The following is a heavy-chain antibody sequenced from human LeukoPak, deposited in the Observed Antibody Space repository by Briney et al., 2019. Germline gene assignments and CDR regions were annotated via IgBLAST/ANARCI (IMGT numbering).Heavy chain of an antibody. CDR2: IGSSSSYI. J-gene: IGHJ4*02. Sequence: GGSLRLSCAASGFTFSSYSMNWVRQAPGKGLEWVSSIGSSSSYIYYADSVKGRFTISRDNAKNSLYLQMNSLRAEDTAVYYCASTEKGYCSGGSCSLAYWGQGTLVTVSS. D-gene: IGHD2-15*01. CDR1: GFTFSSYS. CDR3: ASTEKGYCSGGSCSLAY. V-gene: IGHV3-21*01.